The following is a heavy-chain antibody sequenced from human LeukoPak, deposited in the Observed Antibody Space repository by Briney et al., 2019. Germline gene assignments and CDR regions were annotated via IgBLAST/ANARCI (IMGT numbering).Heavy chain of an antibody. CDR2: ISAYNGNT. D-gene: IGHD3-9*01. CDR1: GYTFTSYG. Sequence: ASVKVSCKASGYTFTSYGISWVRQAPGQGLEWMGWISAYNGNTNYAQKLQGRVTMTIDTSTSTAYMELRSLRSDDTAVYYCARTYYDILTGYYEAFDYWGQGTLVTVSS. V-gene: IGHV1-18*01. CDR3: ARTYYDILTGYYEAFDY. J-gene: IGHJ4*02.